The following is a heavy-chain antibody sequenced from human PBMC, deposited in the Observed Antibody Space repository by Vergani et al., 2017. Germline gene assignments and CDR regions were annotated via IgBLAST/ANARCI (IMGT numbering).Heavy chain of an antibody. V-gene: IGHV3-7*01. Sequence: EVQLVESGGDLVNPGGSLRLSCAASGFTFGDYYMAWIRLAPGKGLDWVASIKRDGTERFYVDSVKGRFTISRDNAKTTLYLQMNSLRDEDRGVYYCARISGGSAPYLHYWGQGTLVTVAS. CDR3: ARISGGSAPYLHY. J-gene: IGHJ1*01. CDR2: IKRDGTER. CDR1: GFTFGDYY. D-gene: IGHD2-15*01.